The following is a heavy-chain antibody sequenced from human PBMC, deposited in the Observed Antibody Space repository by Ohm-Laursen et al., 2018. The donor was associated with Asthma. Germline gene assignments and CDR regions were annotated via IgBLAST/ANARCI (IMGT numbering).Heavy chain of an antibody. CDR3: AREGYSYGYDY. CDR2: ISAYSGDT. D-gene: IGHD5-18*01. J-gene: IGHJ4*02. CDR1: GYIFANYG. Sequence: ASVKVSCKASGYIFANYGISWVRQAPGQGLEWIGWISAYSGDTKYVEKMEGRVTMTTDTSTSTAYMELRSLRSEDTAVYYCAREGYSYGYDYWGQGTLVTVSS. V-gene: IGHV1-18*01.